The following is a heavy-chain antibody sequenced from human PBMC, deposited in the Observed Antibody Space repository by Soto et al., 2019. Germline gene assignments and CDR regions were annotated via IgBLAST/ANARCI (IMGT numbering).Heavy chain of an antibody. D-gene: IGHD5-18*01. Sequence: HPGGSLRLFCAASGFTFSSYAMHWVRQAPGKGLEWVAVISYDGSNKYYADSVKGRFTISRDNSKNTLYLQMNSLRAEDTAVYYCARDIGRGYSYGRTYYYFYGMDVWGQGTTVTVSS. CDR3: ARDIGRGYSYGRTYYYFYGMDV. J-gene: IGHJ6*02. CDR1: GFTFSSYA. CDR2: ISYDGSNK. V-gene: IGHV3-30-3*01.